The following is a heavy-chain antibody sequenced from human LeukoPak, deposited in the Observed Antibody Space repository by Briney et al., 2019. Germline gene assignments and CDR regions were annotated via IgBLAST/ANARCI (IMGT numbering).Heavy chain of an antibody. V-gene: IGHV4-38-2*01. CDR1: GYSISSGYY. CDR3: AKVAPSDFDY. J-gene: IGHJ4*02. Sequence: SETLSLTCVVSGYSISSGYYWGWIRQPPGKGLEWIGSVFHSGRTNYNPSLKSRVTISVDTSKNQFSLKLSSVTAADTAVHYCAKVAPSDFDYWGQGTLVTVSS. CDR2: VFHSGRT. D-gene: IGHD2-15*01.